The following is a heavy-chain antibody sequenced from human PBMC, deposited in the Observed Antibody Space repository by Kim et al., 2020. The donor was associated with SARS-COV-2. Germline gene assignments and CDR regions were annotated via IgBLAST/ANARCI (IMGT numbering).Heavy chain of an antibody. CDR3: ARATDELRSGGIDAFDM. CDR1: GFIFSDYY. J-gene: IGHJ3*02. D-gene: IGHD4-17*01. V-gene: IGHV3-11*06. Sequence: GGSLRLSCAASGFIFSDYYMTWIRQAPGKGLEWVSYISSSSSYTNYADSVKGRFTISRDNAKNSLYLQMNSLRAEDTALYYCARATDELRSGGIDAFDMWGQGTMVTVSS. CDR2: ISSSSSYT.